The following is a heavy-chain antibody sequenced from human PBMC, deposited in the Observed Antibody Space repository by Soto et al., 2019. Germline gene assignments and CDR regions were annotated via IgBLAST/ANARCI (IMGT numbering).Heavy chain of an antibody. V-gene: IGHV1-18*01. Sequence: ASVKVSCKGSGYTFTSYGISWVRQAPGQGLEWMGWISAYNGNTNYAQKLQGRVTMTTDTSTSTAYMELRSLRSDDTAVYYCARDRSTIVVVAATPFWFDPWGQGTLVTVSS. CDR1: GYTFTSYG. J-gene: IGHJ5*02. CDR2: ISAYNGNT. CDR3: ARDRSTIVVVAATPFWFDP. D-gene: IGHD2-15*01.